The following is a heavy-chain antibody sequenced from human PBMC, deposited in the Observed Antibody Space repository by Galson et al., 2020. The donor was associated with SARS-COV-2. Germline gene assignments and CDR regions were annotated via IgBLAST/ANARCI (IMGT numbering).Heavy chain of an antibody. CDR3: ARDLRGRYCTNGVCYDYYYYGMDV. J-gene: IGHJ6*02. V-gene: IGHV4-31*03. CDR1: GGSISSGGYY. D-gene: IGHD2-8*01. CDR2: IYYSGST. Sequence: ETSETLSLTCTVSGGSISSGGYYWSWIRQHPGKGLEWIGYIYYSGSTYYNPSLKSRVTISVDTSKNQFSLKLSSVTAADTAVYYCARDLRGRYCTNGVCYDYYYYGMDVWGQGTTVTVSS.